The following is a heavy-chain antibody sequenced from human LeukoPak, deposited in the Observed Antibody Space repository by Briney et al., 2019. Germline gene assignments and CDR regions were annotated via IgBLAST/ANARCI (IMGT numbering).Heavy chain of an antibody. J-gene: IGHJ4*02. D-gene: IGHD5-24*01. CDR2: DSGGSS. CDR1: GFTFSTYG. CDR3: AKDRWLQSPYYFDY. Sequence: QPGGSLRLSCAASGFTFSTYGLYWVRQAPGKGLEWVSSDSGGSSYYPDSVKGRFTISRDNSKNTLYLQMNSLRAEDTAVYYCAKDRWLQSPYYFDYWGQGTLVTVSS. V-gene: IGHV3-23*01.